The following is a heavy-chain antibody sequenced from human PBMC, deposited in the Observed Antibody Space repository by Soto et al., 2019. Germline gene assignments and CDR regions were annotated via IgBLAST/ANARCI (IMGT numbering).Heavy chain of an antibody. Sequence: PGGSLRLSCAASGFTFSSYAMSWFRQAPGKGLEWVSGISGSGGDTYYADSVKGRFTVSRDNSKNTLFLQMNGLRAEDTAVYYCAKDPDISTGSYYSSGMDVWGQGTTVTVSS. CDR1: GFTFSSYA. CDR2: ISGSGGDT. D-gene: IGHD3-9*01. V-gene: IGHV3-23*01. CDR3: AKDPDISTGSYYSSGMDV. J-gene: IGHJ6*02.